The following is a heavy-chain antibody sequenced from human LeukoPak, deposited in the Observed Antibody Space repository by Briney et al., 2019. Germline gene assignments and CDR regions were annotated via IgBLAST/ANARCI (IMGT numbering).Heavy chain of an antibody. Sequence: SETLSPTCTVSGGSIGTYYWSWIRQPAGKGLEWIGRIFTTGGANYNPSLKSRVTMPLDTSKNLFSLKLNSVTAADTAVYYCVRDGPSWGLLWGQGALVTVSS. CDR3: VRDGPSWGLL. V-gene: IGHV4-4*07. CDR2: IFTTGGA. CDR1: GGSIGTYY. D-gene: IGHD7-27*01. J-gene: IGHJ4*02.